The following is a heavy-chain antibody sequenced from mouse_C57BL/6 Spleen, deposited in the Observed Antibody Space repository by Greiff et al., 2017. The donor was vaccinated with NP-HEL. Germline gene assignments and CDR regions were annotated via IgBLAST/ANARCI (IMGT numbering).Heavy chain of an antibody. CDR3: ALYYGSSYDAMDY. V-gene: IGHV1-82*01. CDR2: IYPGDGDT. D-gene: IGHD1-1*01. Sequence: QVQLQQSGPELVKPGASVKISCKASGYAFSSSWMNWVKQRPGKGLEWIGRIYPGDGDTNYNGKFKGQATLTADKSSSTAYMQLSSLTSEDSAVYFCALYYGSSYDAMDYWGQGTSVTVSS. J-gene: IGHJ4*01. CDR1: GYAFSSSW.